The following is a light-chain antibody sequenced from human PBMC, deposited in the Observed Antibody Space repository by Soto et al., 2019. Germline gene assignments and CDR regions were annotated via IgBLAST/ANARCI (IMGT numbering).Light chain of an antibody. CDR3: QQSNNWPLT. Sequence: EIGLTQSPATLSVSPGERATLSCRAIQSVSSDLAWFQQKPGQAPRLLIYGAYTRATGIPARFSGSGSGTEFTLTISSLQSEDFAIYYCQQSNNWPLTFGGGTKVEVK. V-gene: IGKV3-15*01. CDR2: GAY. CDR1: QSVSSD. J-gene: IGKJ4*01.